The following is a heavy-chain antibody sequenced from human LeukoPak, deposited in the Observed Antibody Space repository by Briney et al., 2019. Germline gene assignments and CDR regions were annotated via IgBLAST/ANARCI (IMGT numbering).Heavy chain of an antibody. V-gene: IGHV4-34*01. D-gene: IGHD4-17*01. J-gene: IGHJ4*02. CDR2: INHSGST. CDR3: ARGPTFDS. CDR1: GGSFSGYY. Sequence: PSETLSLTCAVYGGSFSGYYWSWIRQPPGKGLEWIGEINHSGSTNYNPSLKSRVTISVDTSKNQFSLKLSSVTAADTAVYYCARGPTFDSWGQGTLVTVSS.